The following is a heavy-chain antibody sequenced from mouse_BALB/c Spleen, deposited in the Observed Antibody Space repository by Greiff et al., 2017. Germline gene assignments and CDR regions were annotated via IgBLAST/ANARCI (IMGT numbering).Heavy chain of an antibody. V-gene: IGHV1S137*01. CDR3: ARRGYGSSHWYFDV. CDR1: GYTFTDYA. CDR2: ISTYYGDA. Sequence: VQLQQSGAELVRPGVSVKISCKGSGYTFTDYAMHWVKQSHAKSLEWIGVISTYYGDASYNQKFKGKATMTVDKSSSTAYMELARLTSEDSAIYYCARRGYGSSHWYFDVWGAGTTVTVSS. J-gene: IGHJ1*01. D-gene: IGHD1-1*01.